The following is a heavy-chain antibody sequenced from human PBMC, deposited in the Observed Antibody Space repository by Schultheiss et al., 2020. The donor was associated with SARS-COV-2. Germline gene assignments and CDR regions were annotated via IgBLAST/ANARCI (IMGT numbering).Heavy chain of an antibody. J-gene: IGHJ4*02. CDR1: GGSFSGYY. V-gene: IGHV4-34*01. Sequence: SETLSLTCAVYGGSFSGYYWSWIRQPPGKGLEWIGEINHSGSTNYNPSLKSRVTMSVDTSKNQFSLKLSSVTAADTAVYFCAREYGEAFDYWGQGTLVTVSS. CDR3: AREYGEAFDY. D-gene: IGHD2-8*01. CDR2: INHSGST.